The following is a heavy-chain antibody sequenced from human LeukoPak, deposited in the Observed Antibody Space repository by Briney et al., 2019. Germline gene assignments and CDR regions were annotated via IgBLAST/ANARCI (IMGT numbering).Heavy chain of an antibody. CDR2: FDPEDGET. V-gene: IGHV1-24*01. J-gene: IGHJ6*02. CDR1: GYTFSAYY. D-gene: IGHD2-15*01. CDR3: ATHSLGFHYYYGMDV. Sequence: ASVKVSCKASGYTFSAYYMHWVRQAPGKGLEWMGGFDPEDGETIYAQKFQGRVTMTEDTSTDTAYMELSSLRSEDTAVYYCATHSLGFHYYYGMDVWGQGTTVTVSS.